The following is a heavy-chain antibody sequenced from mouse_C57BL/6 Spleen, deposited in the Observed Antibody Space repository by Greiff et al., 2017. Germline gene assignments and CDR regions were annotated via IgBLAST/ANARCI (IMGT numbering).Heavy chain of an antibody. CDR3: ARDGALLLRAVDY. D-gene: IGHD1-1*01. CDR2: IDPSDSYT. J-gene: IGHJ2*01. V-gene: IGHV1-59*01. CDR1: GYTFTSYW. Sequence: QVQLQQPGAELVRPGTSVKLSCKASGYTFTSYWMHWVKQRPGQGLEWIGVIDPSDSYTNYNQKFKGKATLTVDTSSSTAYMQLSSLTSEDSAVYYCARDGALLLRAVDYWGQGTTLTVSS.